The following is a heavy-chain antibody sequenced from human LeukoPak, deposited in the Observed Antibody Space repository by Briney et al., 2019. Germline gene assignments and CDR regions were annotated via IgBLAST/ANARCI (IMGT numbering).Heavy chain of an antibody. D-gene: IGHD3-9*01. J-gene: IGHJ4*02. CDR1: GYTFTSYG. CDR2: ISAYNGNT. Sequence: ASVKVSCKASGYTFTSYGISWVRQAPGQGLEWMGWISAYNGNTNYAQKLQGRVTMTTDTSTSTAYMELRSLRSDDTAVYYCATAKNHQWGILTGYFDYWGQGTLVTVSS. CDR3: ATAKNHQWGILTGYFDY. V-gene: IGHV1-18*01.